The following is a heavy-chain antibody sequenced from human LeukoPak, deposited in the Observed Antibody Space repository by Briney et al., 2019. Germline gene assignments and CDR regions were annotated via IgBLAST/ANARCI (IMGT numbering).Heavy chain of an antibody. CDR3: ARERRAWGEDF. D-gene: IGHD3-16*01. CDR1: GFTFSSYA. V-gene: IGHV3-30*04. CDR2: ISYDGSNK. J-gene: IGHJ4*02. Sequence: GRSLRLSCAASGFTFSSYAMHWVRQAPGKGLEWVAVISYDGSNKYYADSVKGRFTISRDNSKNTLYLQMNSLGSEDTAVYYCARERRAWGEDFWGQGTLVTVSS.